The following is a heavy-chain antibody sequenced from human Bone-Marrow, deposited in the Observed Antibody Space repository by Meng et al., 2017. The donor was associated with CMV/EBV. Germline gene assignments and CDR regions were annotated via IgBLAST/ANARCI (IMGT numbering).Heavy chain of an antibody. CDR3: ARDSFTDMKYYGIDV. D-gene: IGHD5-18*01. J-gene: IGHJ6*01. V-gene: IGHV3-74*01. Sequence: GGSLRLSCAVSGFSFSSYWMHWVRQAPGKGLLWVARINTDGSSTDYADSVKGRFTISRDNAKNTLYLQMNSLRAEDTAVYYCARDSFTDMKYYGIDVWGQGPTVTGSS. CDR1: GFSFSSYW. CDR2: INTDGSST.